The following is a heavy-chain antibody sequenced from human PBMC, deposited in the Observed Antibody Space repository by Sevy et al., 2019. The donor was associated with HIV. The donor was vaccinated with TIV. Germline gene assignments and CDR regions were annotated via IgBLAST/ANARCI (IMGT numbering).Heavy chain of an antibody. D-gene: IGHD4-17*01. Sequence: ASVKVSCKASGYTFTDYYIHWVRQAPGQGLEWMAWINPNDGVTNYAQRFQGGVTVTGDTSVSTAYMELRGLRYDDTAIYYCARLTTMPTSDLYGMDVWGQGTTVTVSS. CDR3: ARLTTMPTSDLYGMDV. J-gene: IGHJ6*02. V-gene: IGHV1-2*02. CDR2: INPNDGVT. CDR1: GYTFTDYY.